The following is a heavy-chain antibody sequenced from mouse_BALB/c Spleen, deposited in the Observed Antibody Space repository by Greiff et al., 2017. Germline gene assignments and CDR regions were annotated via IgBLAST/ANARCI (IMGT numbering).Heavy chain of an antibody. V-gene: IGHV5-9*03. D-gene: IGHD2-14*01. CDR1: GFTFSSYT. CDR3: ARLDYRYFDY. Sequence: EVMLVESGGGLVKPGGSLKLSCAASGFTFSSYTMSWVRQTPEKRLEWVATISSGGGNTYYPDSVKGRFTISRDNAKNNLYLQMSSLRSEDTALYYCARLDYRYFDYWGQGTTLTVSS. CDR2: ISSGGGNT. J-gene: IGHJ2*01.